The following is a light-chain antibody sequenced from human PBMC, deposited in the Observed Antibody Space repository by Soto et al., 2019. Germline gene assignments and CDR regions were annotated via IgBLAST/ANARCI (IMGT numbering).Light chain of an antibody. CDR2: SNN. V-gene: IGLV1-44*01. CDR1: NSNIGSNS. CDR3: AAWDDSLIAFGV. J-gene: IGLJ3*02. Sequence: QSVLTQPPSASGPPGQRVTISCSGSNSNIGSNSVNWYQQLPGTAPKLLIYSNNQRPSGVPDRFSGSKSGTSASLAISGLQSEDEADYYCAAWDDSLIAFGVFGGGTKLTVL.